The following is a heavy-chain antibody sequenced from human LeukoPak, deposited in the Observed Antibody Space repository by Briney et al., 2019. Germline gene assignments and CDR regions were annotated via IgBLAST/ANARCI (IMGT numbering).Heavy chain of an antibody. Sequence: GGSLRLSCAASGFTFSNYAMSWVRQAPGKGLEWVSAISGSGSSTFYADSVKGRLTISRDNAKNTLYLQMNSLRAEDTAVYYCARAGDADAFDIWGQGTMVTVSS. J-gene: IGHJ3*02. D-gene: IGHD1-26*01. CDR1: GFTFSNYA. CDR2: ISGSGSST. CDR3: ARAGDADAFDI. V-gene: IGHV3-23*01.